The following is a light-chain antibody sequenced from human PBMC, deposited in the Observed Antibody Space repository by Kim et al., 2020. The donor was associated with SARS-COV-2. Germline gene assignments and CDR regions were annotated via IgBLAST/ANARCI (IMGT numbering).Light chain of an antibody. J-gene: IGLJ3*02. CDR3: AAWDDRLNGPV. Sequence: GQAVAISCSGSSSDIGSNTVNWYQQLPGTPPKHLIYTNIRRPSGVPERFSGSKSGTSGSLAISGLQSEDEGDYYGAAWDDRLNGPVFGGGTQLTVL. V-gene: IGLV1-44*01. CDR1: SSDIGSNT. CDR2: TNI.